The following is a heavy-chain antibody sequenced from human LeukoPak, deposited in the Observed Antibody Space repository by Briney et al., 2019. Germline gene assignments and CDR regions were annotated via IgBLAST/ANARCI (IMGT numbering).Heavy chain of an antibody. V-gene: IGHV4-59*08. D-gene: IGHD3-22*01. J-gene: IGHJ5*02. CDR3: ASLYYYDSAPFDP. Sequence: SETLSLTCTVSGGSISSYYWSWIRQSPGKGLECIGYIHYTGSTNYNPSLKSRVTISVDTSKNQFSLKLSSVTAADTAVYYCASLYYYDSAPFDPWGQGTLVTVSS. CDR2: IHYTGST. CDR1: GGSISSYY.